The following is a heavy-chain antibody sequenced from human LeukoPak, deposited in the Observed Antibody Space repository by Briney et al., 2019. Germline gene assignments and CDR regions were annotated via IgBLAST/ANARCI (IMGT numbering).Heavy chain of an antibody. CDR3: ARAVTTYFDY. V-gene: IGHV4-61*08. CDR1: GGSISSGGYY. D-gene: IGHD4-17*01. J-gene: IGHJ4*02. Sequence: SETLSLTCTVSGGSISSGGYYWSWIRQHPGKGLEWIGYIYYSGSTNFNPSLKSRVTISVDTSKNQFSLKLSSVTAADTAVYYCARAVTTYFDYWGQGTLVTVSS. CDR2: IYYSGST.